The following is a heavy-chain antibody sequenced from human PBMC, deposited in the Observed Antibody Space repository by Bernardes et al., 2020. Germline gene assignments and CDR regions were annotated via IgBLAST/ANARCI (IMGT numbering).Heavy chain of an antibody. J-gene: IGHJ6*04. CDR1: GYTFTSYA. CDR2: INAGNGNT. D-gene: IGHD2-2*01. Sequence: ASVKVSCKASGYTFTSYAMHWVRQAPGQRLEWMGWINAGNGNTKYSQKFQGRVTITRDTSASTAYMELSSLRSEDTAVYYCARVPAAYYYYGMDVWGKGTTVTVSS. V-gene: IGHV1-3*01. CDR3: ARVPAAYYYYGMDV.